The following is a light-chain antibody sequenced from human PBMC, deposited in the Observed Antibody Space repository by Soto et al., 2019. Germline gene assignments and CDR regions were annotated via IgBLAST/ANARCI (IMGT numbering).Light chain of an antibody. J-gene: IGKJ4*01. V-gene: IGKV3-11*01. CDR1: QSVNGL. Sequence: EIMLKQSPATLSLSPGERATLSCRASQSVNGLLGWYQQKPGQAPRLLISDASNRATGIPARFSGSGSETDFTLTISSLEPEDFAVYYCQQRISWPLTFGGGTKVEIK. CDR3: QQRISWPLT. CDR2: DAS.